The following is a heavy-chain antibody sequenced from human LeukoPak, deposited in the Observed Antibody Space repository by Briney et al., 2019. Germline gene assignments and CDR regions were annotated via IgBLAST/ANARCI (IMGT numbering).Heavy chain of an antibody. J-gene: IGHJ4*02. CDR3: ARVTMIVVVTKFSELGDPYYFDY. CDR2: ISAYNGNT. D-gene: IGHD3-22*01. V-gene: IGHV1-18*01. Sequence: ASVKVSCTASGYTFTSYGISWVRQAPGQGLEWMGWISAYNGNTNYAQKLQGRVTMTTDTSTSTAYMELRSLRSDDTAVYYCARVTMIVVVTKFSELGDPYYFDYWGQGTLVTVSS. CDR1: GYTFTSYG.